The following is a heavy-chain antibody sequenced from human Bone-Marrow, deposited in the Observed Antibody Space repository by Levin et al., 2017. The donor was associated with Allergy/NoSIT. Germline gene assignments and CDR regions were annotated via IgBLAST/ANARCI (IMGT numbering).Heavy chain of an antibody. CDR2: INTDGTST. CDR1: GFTFSSYW. J-gene: IGHJ4*02. CDR3: ARLTISVAGN. D-gene: IGHD6-19*01. Sequence: GESLKISCAASGFTFSSYWMHWVRQVPGKGLVWVSSINTDGTSTNYADSVKGRFTTSRDNAKNTLYLQMNSLRVEDTAVYYCARLTISVAGNWGQGTLVTVSS. V-gene: IGHV3-74*01.